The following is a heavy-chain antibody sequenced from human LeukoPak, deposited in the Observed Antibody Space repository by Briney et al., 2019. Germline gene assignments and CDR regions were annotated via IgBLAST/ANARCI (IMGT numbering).Heavy chain of an antibody. J-gene: IGHJ4*02. CDR3: AKEGEWELLGGYFDY. D-gene: IGHD1-26*01. Sequence: PGGSLRLSCAASGFTFSSYGMHWVHQAPGKGLEWVAVISYVGSNKYYADSVKGRFTISRDNSKNTLYLQMNSLRAEDTAVYYCAKEGEWELLGGYFDYWGQGTLVTVSS. V-gene: IGHV3-30*18. CDR1: GFTFSSYG. CDR2: ISYVGSNK.